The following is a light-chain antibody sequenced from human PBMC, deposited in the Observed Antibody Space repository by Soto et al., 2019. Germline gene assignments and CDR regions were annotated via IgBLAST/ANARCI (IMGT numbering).Light chain of an antibody. CDR3: QTWSTGIVI. Sequence: QSVLTQSPSASASLGPSVTLTCTLSSGHSNYAIAWHQQQPEKGPRYLMMLNRDGSHSKGDGIPNRFAGSSSGAERYLTISSLQSEDEADYCCQTWSTGIVIFGGGTKLTVL. CDR1: SGHSNYA. CDR2: LNRDGSH. J-gene: IGLJ2*01. V-gene: IGLV4-69*01.